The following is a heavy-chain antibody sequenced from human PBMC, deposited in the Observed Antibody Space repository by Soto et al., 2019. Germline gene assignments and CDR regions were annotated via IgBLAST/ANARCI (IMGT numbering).Heavy chain of an antibody. CDR2: INHSGST. D-gene: IGHD3-9*01. V-gene: IGHV4-34*01. J-gene: IGHJ6*03. Sequence: SETLSLTCAVYGGSFSGYYWSWIRQPPGKGLEWIGEINHSGSTNYNPSLKSRVTISLDTSKNQFSLKLSSVTAADTAVYYCARGFNDYDILTGHYYYYMDVWGKGTTVTVSS. CDR3: ARGFNDYDILTGHYYYYMDV. CDR1: GGSFSGYY.